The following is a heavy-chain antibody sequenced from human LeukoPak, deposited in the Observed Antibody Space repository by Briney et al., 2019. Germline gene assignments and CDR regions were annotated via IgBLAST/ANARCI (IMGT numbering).Heavy chain of an antibody. V-gene: IGHV3-23*01. J-gene: IGHJ4*02. CDR3: ATYDFWSGYSTGFFGY. Sequence: VKGRFTISRDNSKNTLYLQMSSLRAEDTAVYYCATYDFWSGYSTGFFGYWGQGTLVTVSS. D-gene: IGHD3-3*01.